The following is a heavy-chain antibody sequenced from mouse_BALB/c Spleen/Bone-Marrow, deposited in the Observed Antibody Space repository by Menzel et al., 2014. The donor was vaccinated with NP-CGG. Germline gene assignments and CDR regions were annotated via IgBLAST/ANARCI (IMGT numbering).Heavy chain of an antibody. CDR3: ARNYYYAGSWSAMDY. J-gene: IGHJ4*01. D-gene: IGHD1-1*01. CDR2: IYPGDGDA. CDR1: GYTFTSYW. Sequence: QVQLKQSGAELARPGASVKLSCKASGYTFTSYWMQWVKQRPGQGLEWIGTIYPGDGDARYTQKFKGKATLTADKSSSTAYMQLSSLASEDSAVYYCARNYYYAGSWSAMDYWGQGTSVTVSS. V-gene: IGHV1-87*01.